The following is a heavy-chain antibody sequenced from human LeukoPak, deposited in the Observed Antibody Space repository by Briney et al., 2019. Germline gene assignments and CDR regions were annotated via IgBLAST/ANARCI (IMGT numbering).Heavy chain of an antibody. CDR2: ISRSGVAT. CDR3: AKTRLGDGYNYF. D-gene: IGHD5-24*01. CDR1: GFTFTSFA. V-gene: IGHV3-23*01. J-gene: IGHJ4*02. Sequence: GGSLRLSCAASGFTFTSFAMSWVRQAPGKGLEWVSTISRSGVATYYANSVKGRFTISRDNSKNTVYLQMNSLRAEDTAVYYCAKTRLGDGYNYFWGQGTLVTVSS.